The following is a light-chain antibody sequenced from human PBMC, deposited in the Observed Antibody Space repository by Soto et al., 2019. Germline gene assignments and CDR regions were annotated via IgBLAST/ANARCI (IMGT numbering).Light chain of an antibody. CDR3: SSYTSSSTYV. Sequence: QSALTQPPSVSGSPGQSVTISCTGTSSDVGNYNRVSWYQQPPGTAPKVIIYEVRNRPSGVPDRFSGSKSGNTASLTISGLQAEDEADYYCSSYTSSSTYVFGPGTKLTVL. J-gene: IGLJ1*01. CDR2: EVR. V-gene: IGLV2-18*02. CDR1: SSDVGNYNR.